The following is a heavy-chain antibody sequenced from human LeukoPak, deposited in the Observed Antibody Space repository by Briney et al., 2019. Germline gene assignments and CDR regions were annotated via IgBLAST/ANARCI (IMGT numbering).Heavy chain of an antibody. Sequence: PGGSLRLSCAASGFTVSDYWMSWVRQAPGKGLEWVANINQYGSEKNYVDSVKGRFTISRDNAKNSLYLQMNSLRAEDTAVYYCAREVGPWGQGTLVTVSS. CDR3: AREVGP. V-gene: IGHV3-7*01. D-gene: IGHD1-26*01. J-gene: IGHJ5*02. CDR2: INQYGSEK. CDR1: GFTVSDYW.